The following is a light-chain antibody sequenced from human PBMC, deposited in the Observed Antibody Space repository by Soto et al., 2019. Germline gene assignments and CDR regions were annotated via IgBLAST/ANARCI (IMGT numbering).Light chain of an antibody. CDR2: GAS. V-gene: IGKV3-15*01. CDR1: QTVSIN. Sequence: EIVMTQCPATLSVSPGERATLSCRASQTVSINLAWYQQKPGQAPRLLIYGASTRATGIPARFSGSGSGTEFTLTISSLQSEDFAVYFCQHYNNWPPWTFGQGTKVEIK. J-gene: IGKJ1*01. CDR3: QHYNNWPPWT.